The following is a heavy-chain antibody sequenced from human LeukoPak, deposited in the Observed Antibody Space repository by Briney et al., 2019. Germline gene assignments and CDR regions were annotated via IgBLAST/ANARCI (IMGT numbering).Heavy chain of an antibody. J-gene: IGHJ4*02. V-gene: IGHV4-39*07. CDR1: GGSISSSSYY. CDR2: IYYSGST. Sequence: SETLSLTCAVSGGSISSSSYYWGWIRQPPGKGLEWIGSIYYSGSTYYNPSLKSRVTISVDTSKNQFSLKLSSVTAADTAVYYCARANWNDLFFDYWGQGTLVTVSS. CDR3: ARANWNDLFFDY. D-gene: IGHD1-1*01.